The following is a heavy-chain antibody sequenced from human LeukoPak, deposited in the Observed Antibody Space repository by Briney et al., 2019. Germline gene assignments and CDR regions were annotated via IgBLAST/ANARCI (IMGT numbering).Heavy chain of an antibody. V-gene: IGHV4-39*01. CDR1: GGSISSSSYY. Sequence: PSETLSLTCTVSGGSISSSSYYWGWIRQPPGRGLEWIGSIYYSGSTYYNPSLKSRVTISVDTSKNQFSLKLSSVTAADTAVYYCARGRSIAARSWFDPWGQGTLVTVSS. J-gene: IGHJ5*02. D-gene: IGHD6-6*01. CDR2: IYYSGST. CDR3: ARGRSIAARSWFDP.